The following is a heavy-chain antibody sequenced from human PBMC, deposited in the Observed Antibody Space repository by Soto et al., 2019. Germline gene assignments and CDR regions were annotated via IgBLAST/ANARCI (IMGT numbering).Heavy chain of an antibody. D-gene: IGHD2-21*02. V-gene: IGHV3-30*18. CDR3: AKDGDYYDYYGMDV. CDR2: ISYDGSNK. Sequence: QVQLVESGGGVVQPGRSLRLSCAASGFTFSSYGMHWVRQAPGKGLEWVAVISYDGSNKYYADSVKGRFTISRDNSKNTLYLQMNSLRAEDTAVYYCAKDGDYYDYYGMDVWGQGTTVTVSS. J-gene: IGHJ6*02. CDR1: GFTFSSYG.